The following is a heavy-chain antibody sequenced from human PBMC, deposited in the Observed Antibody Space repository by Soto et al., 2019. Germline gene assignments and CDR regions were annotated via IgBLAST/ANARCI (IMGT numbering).Heavy chain of an antibody. CDR3: ARSRIFDDRYFGRTGPFDY. CDR1: GGTFSSYA. V-gene: IGHV1-69*06. Sequence: ASVKVSCKASGGTFSSYAISWVRQAPGQGLEWMGGIIPIFGTANYAQKFQGRVTITADKSTSTAYMELSSLRSEDTAVYYCARSRIFDDRYFGRTGPFDYWGQGTLVTVSS. D-gene: IGHD3-9*01. CDR2: IIPIFGTA. J-gene: IGHJ4*02.